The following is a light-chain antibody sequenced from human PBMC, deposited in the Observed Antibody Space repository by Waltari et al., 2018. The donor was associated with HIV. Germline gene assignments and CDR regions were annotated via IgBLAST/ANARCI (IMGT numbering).Light chain of an antibody. V-gene: IGLV3-25*03. CDR1: ALPKHY. Sequence: SYELTQPPSVSASPGQTARTTCFGDALPKHYAYWYQQKPGQAPVLVIYKDNERPSGIPERFSGSSSGTTVTLTISGVQAEDEADYYCHSSDSSGTYVFGPGTQVTVL. CDR3: HSSDSSGTYV. CDR2: KDN. J-gene: IGLJ1*01.